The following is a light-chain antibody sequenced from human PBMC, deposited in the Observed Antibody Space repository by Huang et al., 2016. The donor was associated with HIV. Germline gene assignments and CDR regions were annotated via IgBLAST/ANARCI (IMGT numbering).Light chain of an antibody. CDR3: QQLKTFPRA. Sequence: IQLTQSPSSLSAYVGDRVTITCRASQDIGNFLVWYQQKPGKAPQVLIYAASTLQSGVTSRFSGSGSGTDFTLTINNLQPEDFATYYYQQLKTFPRAFGQGTKVEGK. CDR1: QDIGNF. V-gene: IGKV1-9*01. J-gene: IGKJ1*01. CDR2: AAS.